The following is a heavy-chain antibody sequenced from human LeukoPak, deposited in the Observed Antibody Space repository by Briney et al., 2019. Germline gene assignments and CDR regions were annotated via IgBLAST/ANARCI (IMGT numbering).Heavy chain of an antibody. CDR1: GYTFTSYG. CDR2: ISAYNSNT. Sequence: ASVKVSCKASGYTFTSYGISWVRQAPGQGLEWMGWISAYNSNTNYAQMLQGRVTMTTDTSTSTAYMELRSLRSDDTAVYYCARDYGDYVPTWFDPWGQGTLVTVSS. CDR3: ARDYGDYVPTWFDP. V-gene: IGHV1-18*01. D-gene: IGHD4-17*01. J-gene: IGHJ5*02.